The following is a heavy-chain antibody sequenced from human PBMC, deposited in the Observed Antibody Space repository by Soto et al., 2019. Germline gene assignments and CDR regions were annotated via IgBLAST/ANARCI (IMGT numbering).Heavy chain of an antibody. J-gene: IGHJ4*02. Sequence: QVQLQESGPGLVKPSQTLSLTCTVSGGSISSGGYFWNWIRQHPGKGLEWIGYIYYSGGTYDNPSLXSRXTRPVDTSKNQSSLKLSSVTAADTAVYYCAREPSIWGQGTLVTVSS. CDR2: IYYSGGT. CDR3: AREPSI. V-gene: IGHV4-31*03. CDR1: GGSISSGGYF.